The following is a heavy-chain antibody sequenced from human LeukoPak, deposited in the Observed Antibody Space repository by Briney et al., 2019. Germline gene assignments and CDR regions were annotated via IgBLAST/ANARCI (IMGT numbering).Heavy chain of an antibody. D-gene: IGHD2-21*01. CDR3: ARDTDWSFDY. CDR1: DFTSRGYR. V-gene: IGHV3-48*01. CDR2: INNDRSSI. Sequence: GGSLKPSCAAPDFTSRGYRMNGFRQAPGKGLEWISYINNDRSSIADSVKGRFTISRDNAENSLFLQMNSLRAEDTAVYYCARDTDWSFDYWGQGILVTVSS. J-gene: IGHJ4*02.